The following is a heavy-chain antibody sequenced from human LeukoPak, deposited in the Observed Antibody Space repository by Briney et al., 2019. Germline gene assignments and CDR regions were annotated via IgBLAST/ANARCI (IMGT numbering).Heavy chain of an antibody. CDR2: INPSGGST. CDR1: GYTFTSYY. Sequence: ASVKVSCKASGYTFTSYYMHWVRQAPGQGLEWMGIINPSGGSTGYAQKFQGRVTMTRDTSTSTVYMELSSLRSEDTAVYYCARDFYDYVWGRLYYFDYWGQGTLVTVSS. CDR3: ARDFYDYVWGRLYYFDY. J-gene: IGHJ4*02. D-gene: IGHD3-16*01. V-gene: IGHV1-46*01.